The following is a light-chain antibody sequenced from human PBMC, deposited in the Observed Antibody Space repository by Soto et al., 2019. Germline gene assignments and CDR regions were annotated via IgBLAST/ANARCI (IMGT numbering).Light chain of an antibody. Sequence: QSALTQPASVSGSPGQSITISCTGTSSDVGGYNYVSWYQQHPGKAPKFIIYDVSNRPSGVSNRFSGSKSGNTASLTISGYQAEDEADSYCSSYTTSNTRQIVFGTGTKVTVL. CDR3: SSYTTSNTRQIV. V-gene: IGLV2-14*01. CDR2: DVS. J-gene: IGLJ1*01. CDR1: SSDVGGYNY.